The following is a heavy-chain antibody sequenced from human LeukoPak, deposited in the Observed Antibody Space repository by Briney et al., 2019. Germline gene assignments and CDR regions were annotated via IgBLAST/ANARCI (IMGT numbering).Heavy chain of an antibody. CDR3: AREASCSRGSCQYYYYYYMDV. V-gene: IGHV3-30*02. Sequence: GGALRLSCAASGFTFSSYGMHWVRQAPGKGLEWVAFIRYDGSNKYDADSVKGRFTISRDNSKNSLYLQMNSLRAEDTAVYYCAREASCSRGSCQYYYYYYMDVWGKGTTVTISS. J-gene: IGHJ6*03. CDR2: IRYDGSNK. CDR1: GFTFSSYG. D-gene: IGHD2-15*01.